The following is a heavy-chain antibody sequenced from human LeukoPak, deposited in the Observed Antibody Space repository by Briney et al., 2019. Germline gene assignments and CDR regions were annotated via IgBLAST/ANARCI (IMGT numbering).Heavy chain of an antibody. J-gene: IGHJ4*02. V-gene: IGHV3-53*01. CDR1: GFDVSRNY. D-gene: IGHD2-15*01. CDR3: AREDCSASSCSLDY. Sequence: PGGSLRLSCAASGFDVSRNYINWVRQAPGKGLEWVSAIYSGGNTYYADSVKGRFTISRDNTKNSLYLQMNSLRAEDTALYHCAREDCSASSCSLDYWGQGTLVTVSS. CDR2: IYSGGNT.